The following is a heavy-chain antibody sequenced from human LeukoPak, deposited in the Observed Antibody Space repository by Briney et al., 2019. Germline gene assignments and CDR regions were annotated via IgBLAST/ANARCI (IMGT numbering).Heavy chain of an antibody. Sequence: GGSLRLSCSASGFTFSSYAMHWVRQAPGKGLEYVSAISSNGGSTYYADSVKGRITISRDNSKNTLYLQMSSLRAEDTAVYYCVKTYYYDSSGPGGAFDIWGQGTMVTVSS. J-gene: IGHJ3*02. D-gene: IGHD3-22*01. V-gene: IGHV3-64D*09. CDR1: GFTFSSYA. CDR2: ISSNGGST. CDR3: VKTYYYDSSGPGGAFDI.